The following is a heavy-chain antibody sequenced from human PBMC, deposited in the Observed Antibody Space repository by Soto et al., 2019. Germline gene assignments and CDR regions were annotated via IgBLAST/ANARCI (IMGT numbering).Heavy chain of an antibody. Sequence: QVQLQESGPGLVKPSQTLSLTCTVSGGSISSGGYYWSWIRQHPGKGLEWIGYIYYSGSTYYNPSLKSRVTISVDTSKNQFSLKLSSVTAADTAVYYCARDGCSGGSCYSAWFDPWGQGTLVTVSS. D-gene: IGHD2-15*01. CDR3: ARDGCSGGSCYSAWFDP. V-gene: IGHV4-31*03. CDR1: GGSISSGGYY. J-gene: IGHJ5*02. CDR2: IYYSGST.